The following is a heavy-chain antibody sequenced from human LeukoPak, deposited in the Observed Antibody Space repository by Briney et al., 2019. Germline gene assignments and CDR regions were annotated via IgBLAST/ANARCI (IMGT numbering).Heavy chain of an antibody. V-gene: IGHV3-30*02. CDR1: GFTFSSYG. D-gene: IGHD3-16*02. CDR3: ANRGGYHYYYYYYMDV. CDR2: IRYDGSNK. J-gene: IGHJ6*03. Sequence: GGSLRLSCAASGFTFSSYGMHWVRQAPGKGLEWVAFIRYDGSNKYYADSVKGRFTISRDNSKNTLYLQMNSLRAEDTAVYYCANRGGYHYYYYYYMDVWGKGTTVTISS.